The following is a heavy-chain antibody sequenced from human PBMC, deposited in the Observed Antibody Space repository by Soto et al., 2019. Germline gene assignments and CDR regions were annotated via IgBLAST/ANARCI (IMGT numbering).Heavy chain of an antibody. J-gene: IGHJ6*02. D-gene: IGHD4-17*01. CDR2: ISSSGSTI. Sequence: EVQLVESGGGLVQPGGSLRLSCAASGFTFSSYEMNWVRQAPGKGLEWVSYISSSGSTIYYADSVKGRFTISRDNAKNSLYLQMNSLRAEDTAVYYCARAHDYGDQYGMDVWGQGTTVTVSS. CDR1: GFTFSSYE. V-gene: IGHV3-48*03. CDR3: ARAHDYGDQYGMDV.